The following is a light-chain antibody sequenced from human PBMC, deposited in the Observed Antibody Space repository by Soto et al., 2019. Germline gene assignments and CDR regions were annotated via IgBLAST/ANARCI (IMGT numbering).Light chain of an antibody. J-gene: IGKJ1*01. CDR1: QSVSID. CDR2: GAS. Sequence: EIVMTQSPDTLSVSPGERATLSCRASQSVSIDLAWYQQTPGQAPRLLIYGASSRAAGIPDRFSGSGSGTDFTLTTSRLEPEDFAVYYCQQYAGSPPWTFGQGTKVDI. V-gene: IGKV3-20*01. CDR3: QQYAGSPPWT.